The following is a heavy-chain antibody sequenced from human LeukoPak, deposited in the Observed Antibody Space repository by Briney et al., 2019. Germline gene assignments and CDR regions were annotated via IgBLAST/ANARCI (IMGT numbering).Heavy chain of an antibody. D-gene: IGHD3-10*01. J-gene: IGHJ4*02. CDR3: AKDLITMVQGVIDY. V-gene: IGHV3-30*18. CDR2: ISYDGSNK. Sequence: PGRSLRLSCAASGFTFSSYGMHWVRQAPGKGLEWVAVISYDGSNKYYADSVKGRFTISRDNSKNTLYLQMNSLRAEDTAVYYCAKDLITMVQGVIDYWGRGTLVTVSS. CDR1: GFTFSSYG.